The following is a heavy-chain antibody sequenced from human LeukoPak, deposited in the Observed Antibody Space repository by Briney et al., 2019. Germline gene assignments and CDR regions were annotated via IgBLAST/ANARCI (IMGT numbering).Heavy chain of an antibody. Sequence: GGSLRLSCAASGFTFSSYAMHWVRQAPGKGLEWVAFIRYDGSNKYYADSVKGRFTISRDNSKNTLYLQMNSLRAEDTAVCYCAKRGGTGEALDVWGKGTTVTVSS. CDR2: IRYDGSNK. CDR1: GFTFSSYA. J-gene: IGHJ6*04. D-gene: IGHD7-27*01. CDR3: AKRGGTGEALDV. V-gene: IGHV3-30*02.